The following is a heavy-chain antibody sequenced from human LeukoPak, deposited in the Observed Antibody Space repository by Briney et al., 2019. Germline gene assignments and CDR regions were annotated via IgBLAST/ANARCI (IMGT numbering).Heavy chain of an antibody. Sequence: ASVKVSCKASGYTFTSYGISWVRQAPGQGLEWMGIINPSGGSTNYAQKFQGRVTMTRDTSTSTVYMELSSLRSEDSAVYYCARGETYSAPVDYWGQGTLVTVSS. V-gene: IGHV1-46*01. J-gene: IGHJ4*02. D-gene: IGHD6-6*01. CDR3: ARGETYSAPVDY. CDR2: INPSGGST. CDR1: GYTFTSYG.